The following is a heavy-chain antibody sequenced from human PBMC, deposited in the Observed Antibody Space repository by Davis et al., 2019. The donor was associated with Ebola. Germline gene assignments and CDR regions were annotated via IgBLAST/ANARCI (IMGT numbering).Heavy chain of an antibody. V-gene: IGHV3-7*01. D-gene: IGHD6-6*01. J-gene: IGHJ6*04. Sequence: GESLKISCAASGFTFSSYAMHWVRQAPGKGLEWVANIKQDGSEKYYVDSVKGRFTISRDNAKNSLYLQMNSLRAEDTAVYYCARGGGSSAGGMDVWGKGTTVTVSS. CDR2: IKQDGSEK. CDR1: GFTFSSYA. CDR3: ARGGGSSAGGMDV.